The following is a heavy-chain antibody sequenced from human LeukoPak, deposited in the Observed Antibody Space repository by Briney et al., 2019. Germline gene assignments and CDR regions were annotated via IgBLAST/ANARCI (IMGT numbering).Heavy chain of an antibody. CDR1: GFTFSSYS. D-gene: IGHD5-18*01. Sequence: GGSLRLSCAASGFTFSSYSMNWVRQAPGKGLEWVSYISSSSSTIYYADSVKGRFTISRDNAKNSLYLQMNSRRDEDTAVYYCARDQERYSYGHGFDYGGQGTLVPVSS. CDR2: ISSSSSTI. V-gene: IGHV3-48*02. CDR3: ARDQERYSYGHGFDY. J-gene: IGHJ4*02.